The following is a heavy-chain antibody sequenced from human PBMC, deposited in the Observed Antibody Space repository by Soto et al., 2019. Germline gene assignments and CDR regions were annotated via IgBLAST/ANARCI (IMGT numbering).Heavy chain of an antibody. CDR2: INPSGGST. D-gene: IGHD3-22*01. J-gene: IGHJ4*02. CDR3: ARDGRRTYYDSSGYYEAY. CDR1: GYTFTSYY. V-gene: IGHV1-46*01. Sequence: QVQLVQSGAEVKKPGASVKVSCKASGYTFTSYYMHWVRQAPGQGLEWMGIINPSGGSTSYAQKFQGRVTMTRDTSTSTVYMELSSLRSEDTAVYYCARDGRRTYYDSSGYYEAYWGQGTLVTVSS.